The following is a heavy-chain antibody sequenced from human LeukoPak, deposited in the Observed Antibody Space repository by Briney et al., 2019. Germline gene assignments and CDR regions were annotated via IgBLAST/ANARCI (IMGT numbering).Heavy chain of an antibody. CDR2: IYTSGST. D-gene: IGHD6-13*01. Sequence: QTSETLSLTCTVSGGSISSYYWSWIRQPAGKGLEWIGRIYTSGSTNYNPSLKSRVTMSVDTSKNQFSLKLSSVTAADTAVYYCAREVPIAAAGKRYYYYYYMDAWGKGTTVTVSS. V-gene: IGHV4-4*07. J-gene: IGHJ6*03. CDR3: AREVPIAAAGKRYYYYYYMDA. CDR1: GGSISSYY.